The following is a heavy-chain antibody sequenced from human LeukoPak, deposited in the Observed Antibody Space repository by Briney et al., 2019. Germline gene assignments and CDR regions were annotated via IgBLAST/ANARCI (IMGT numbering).Heavy chain of an antibody. Sequence: GGSLRLSCASSGFTFNNYAMTWVRQAPGKGLEWVSSITASGGSTYCADSVKGRFTISRDNSKNTLYLQMSSLRAEDTAVYYCARDYPTSGIVTIFDYWGQGTLVTISS. D-gene: IGHD1-1*01. J-gene: IGHJ4*02. CDR3: ARDYPTSGIVTIFDY. CDR1: GFTFNNYA. CDR2: ITASGGST. V-gene: IGHV3-23*01.